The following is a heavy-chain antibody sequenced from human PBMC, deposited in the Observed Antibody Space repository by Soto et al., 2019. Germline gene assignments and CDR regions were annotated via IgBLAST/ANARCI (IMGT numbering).Heavy chain of an antibody. Sequence: QVQLQESGPGLVKPSQTLSLTCTVSGGSISSGDYYWSWIRQPPGKGLEWIWYIYYSGSTYYNPSLRSRVTRSVDTSKNQFSLKLSSVTAADTAVYYCARARGARYFDYWGQGTLVTVSS. CDR1: GGSISSGDYY. D-gene: IGHD2-15*01. CDR2: IYYSGST. CDR3: ARARGARYFDY. J-gene: IGHJ4*02. V-gene: IGHV4-30-4*01.